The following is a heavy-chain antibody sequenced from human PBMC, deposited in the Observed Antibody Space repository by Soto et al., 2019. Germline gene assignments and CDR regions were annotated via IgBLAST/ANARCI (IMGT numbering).Heavy chain of an antibody. V-gene: IGHV6-1*01. CDR3: ARDRRMMQQLVPSRGMDV. Sequence: SPTLSLTCAISGDSVSSNSAAWNWIRQSPSRGLEWLGRTYYRSKWYNDYAVSVKSRITINPDTSKNQFSLQLNSVTPEDTAVYYCARDRRMMQQLVPSRGMDVWGQGTTVTVSS. J-gene: IGHJ6*02. CDR2: TYYRSKWYN. CDR1: GDSVSSNSAA. D-gene: IGHD6-13*01.